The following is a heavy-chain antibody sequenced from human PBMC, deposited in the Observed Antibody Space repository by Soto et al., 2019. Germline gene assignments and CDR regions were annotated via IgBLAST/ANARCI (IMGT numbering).Heavy chain of an antibody. Sequence: GASVKVSCKASGYTFTSYGISWVRQAPGQGREWMGGFDPEDGETIYAQKFQGRVTMTEDTSTDTAYMELSSLRSEDTAVYYCATKSSITIFGVVSPYYGMDVWGQGXTVTVSS. CDR2: FDPEDGET. D-gene: IGHD3-3*01. V-gene: IGHV1-24*01. CDR1: GYTFTSYG. J-gene: IGHJ6*02. CDR3: ATKSSITIFGVVSPYYGMDV.